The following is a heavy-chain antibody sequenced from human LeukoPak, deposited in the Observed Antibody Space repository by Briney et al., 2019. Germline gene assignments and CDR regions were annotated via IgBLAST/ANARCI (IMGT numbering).Heavy chain of an antibody. J-gene: IGHJ4*02. D-gene: IGHD3-22*01. CDR3: AGLSYYDGSGYYPF. V-gene: IGHV4-34*01. Sequence: SETLSLTXAVYGGSFSGYYWSWIRQPPGKGREWIGEINHRGSTNSNPSLKSRVTLSVDTSQNQFSLKLSSVTAADTAVYYCAGLSYYDGSGYYPFWGQGTLVTVSS. CDR1: GGSFSGYY. CDR2: INHRGST.